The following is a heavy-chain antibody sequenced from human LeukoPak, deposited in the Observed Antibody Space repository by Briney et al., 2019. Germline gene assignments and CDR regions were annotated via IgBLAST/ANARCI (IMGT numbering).Heavy chain of an antibody. CDR1: GGSFSGYY. V-gene: IGHV4-34*01. Sequence: SETLSLTCAVYGGSFSGYYWSWIRQPPGKGLEWIGEINHSGSTNYNPSLKSRVTISVDTFKNQFSLKLSSVTAADTAAYYCARATHYYYYYYGMDVWGQGTTVTVS. D-gene: IGHD4-17*01. J-gene: IGHJ6*02. CDR3: ARATHYYYYYYGMDV. CDR2: INHSGST.